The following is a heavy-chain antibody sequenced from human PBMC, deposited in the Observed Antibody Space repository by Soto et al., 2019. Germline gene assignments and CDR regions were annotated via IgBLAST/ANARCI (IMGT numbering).Heavy chain of an antibody. CDR1: GGSFSGYY. V-gene: IGHV4-34*01. J-gene: IGHJ4*02. CDR3: ARGSKGGLGRPLDY. D-gene: IGHD2-15*01. Sequence: SETLSLTCAVYGGSFSGYYWSWIRQPPGKGLEWIGEINHSGSTNYKPSLKSRVTISVDTSKNQFSLKLSSVTAADTAVYYCARGSKGGLGRPLDYWGQGTLVTVSS. CDR2: INHSGST.